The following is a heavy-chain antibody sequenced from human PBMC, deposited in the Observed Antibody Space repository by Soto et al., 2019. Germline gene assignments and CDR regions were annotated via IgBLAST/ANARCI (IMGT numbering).Heavy chain of an antibody. CDR2: IDASGNT. CDR1: VDSITTYY. D-gene: IGHD6-13*01. Sequence: LSLTCTVSVDSITTYYWSWIRQPAGKGLEWIGRIDASGNTNYNPSLNSRVTMSIDTSKKQFSLKLTSVTAADTAIYYCARYSNNWFQTEGMDVWGQGTTVTVS. CDR3: ARYSNNWFQTEGMDV. V-gene: IGHV4-4*07. J-gene: IGHJ6*02.